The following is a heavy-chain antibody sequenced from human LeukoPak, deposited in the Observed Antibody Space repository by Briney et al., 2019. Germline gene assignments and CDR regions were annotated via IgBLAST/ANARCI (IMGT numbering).Heavy chain of an antibody. CDR3: ARTPRQAHLTTVTRRGAFDI. Sequence: SQTLSLTCTVSGGSISSGGYYWSWIRQHPGKGLEWIGYIYYSGSTYYNPSLKSRVTISVDTSKNQFFLKLSSVTAADTAVYYCARTPRQAHLTTVTRRGAFDIWGQGTMVTVSS. J-gene: IGHJ3*02. CDR1: GGSISSGGYY. D-gene: IGHD4-17*01. CDR2: IYYSGST. V-gene: IGHV4-31*03.